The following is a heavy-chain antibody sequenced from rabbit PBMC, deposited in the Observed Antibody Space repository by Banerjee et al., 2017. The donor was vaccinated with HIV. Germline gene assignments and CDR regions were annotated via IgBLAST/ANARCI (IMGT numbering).Heavy chain of an antibody. V-gene: IGHV1S40*01. D-gene: IGHD2-1*01. CDR2: IYSGRGNT. CDR3: ARGGDDYGNVNL. J-gene: IGHJ4*01. Sequence: RQAPGKGLEWIGCIYSGRGNTYYASWAKGRFTISKTSSTTVTLQLNSLTAADTATYFCARGGDDYGNVNLWGQGTLVTVS.